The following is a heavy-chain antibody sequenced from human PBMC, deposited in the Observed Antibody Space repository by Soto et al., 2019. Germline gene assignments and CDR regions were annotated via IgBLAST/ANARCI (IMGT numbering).Heavy chain of an antibody. D-gene: IGHD3-10*01. J-gene: IGHJ4*02. CDR3: ATDTLSMVRGVIGLY. V-gene: IGHV1-24*01. Sequence: QVQLVQSGAEVKKPGASVKVSCKVSGYTLTELSMHWVRQAPGKVREWMGGFDPEDGETIYAQKFQGRVTMTEDTATDTAYMELSSLRSEDTAVYYGATDTLSMVRGVIGLYWGQGTLVTVSS. CDR1: GYTLTELS. CDR2: FDPEDGET.